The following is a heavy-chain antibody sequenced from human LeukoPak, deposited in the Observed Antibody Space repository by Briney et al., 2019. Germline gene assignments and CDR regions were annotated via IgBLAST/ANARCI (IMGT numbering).Heavy chain of an antibody. V-gene: IGHV3-48*03. CDR3: ARASQRAFDI. J-gene: IGHJ3*02. CDR1: GLTFSSYE. CDR2: ITSSGSTI. Sequence: GGSLRLSCAASGLTFSSYEMNWVRQAPGKGLEWVSYITSSGSTIYYADSVKGRFTISRDNAKNSLYLQMNSLRAEDTVVYYCARASQRAFDIWGQGTMVTVSP.